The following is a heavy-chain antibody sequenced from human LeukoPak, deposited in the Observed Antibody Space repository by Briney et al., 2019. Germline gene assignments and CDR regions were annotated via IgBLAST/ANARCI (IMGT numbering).Heavy chain of an antibody. Sequence: GGSLRLSCVASGFTFSSYWMHWVRQAPGRGLVWVSRINSGGSSTKRADSVKGRFTISRDNAKNTLYLQMNSLRAEDTAVYYCAALDHGHDYWGQGTLVTVSS. V-gene: IGHV3-74*03. CDR2: INSGGSST. CDR3: AALDHGHDY. J-gene: IGHJ4*02. CDR1: GFTFSSYW.